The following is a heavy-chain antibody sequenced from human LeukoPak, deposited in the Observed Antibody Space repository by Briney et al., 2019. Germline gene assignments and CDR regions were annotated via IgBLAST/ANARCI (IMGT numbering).Heavy chain of an antibody. CDR3: ARSGTIRFEYFQH. V-gene: IGHV7-4-1*02. J-gene: IGHJ1*01. Sequence: ASVKVSCKASGYTFNKYAINWVRQAPGQGLEWMGWINTNTGNPTYAQGFTGRFVFSLDTSVSTAYLQISSLKAEDTAVYYCARSGTIRFEYFQHWGQGTLVTVSS. D-gene: IGHD2-2*02. CDR2: INTNTGNP. CDR1: GYTFNKYA.